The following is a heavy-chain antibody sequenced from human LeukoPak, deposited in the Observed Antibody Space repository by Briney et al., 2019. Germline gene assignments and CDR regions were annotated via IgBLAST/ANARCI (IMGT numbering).Heavy chain of an antibody. CDR2: ISGSGGST. Sequence: GGSLRLSCAASGFIFGSYAMNWVRQAPGKGLEWVSTISGSGGSTDYADSVKGRFTISRDNSKNTLYLQMNSLRVEDTAVYYCAKDRPQYYDSSGYYFDYYLDYWGQGTLVTVSS. J-gene: IGHJ4*02. V-gene: IGHV3-23*01. CDR1: GFIFGSYA. D-gene: IGHD3-22*01. CDR3: AKDRPQYYDSSGYYFDYYLDY.